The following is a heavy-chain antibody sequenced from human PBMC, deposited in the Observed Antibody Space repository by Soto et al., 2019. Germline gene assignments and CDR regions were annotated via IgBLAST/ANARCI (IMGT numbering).Heavy chain of an antibody. CDR2: IIPIFGTV. D-gene: IGHD5-12*01. J-gene: IGHJ2*01. CDR1: GGTFSNYP. V-gene: IGHV1-69*12. Sequence: QVQLVQSGAEVKKPGSSVKVSCKASGGTFSNYPVSWVRQAPGQGLEWMGGIIPIFGTVNYAQKFQGRLTITADESPSTAYMEPSSLRSEDTAVYYCARGNHRWLQWWYFDLWGRGTLVTVSS. CDR3: ARGNHRWLQWWYFDL.